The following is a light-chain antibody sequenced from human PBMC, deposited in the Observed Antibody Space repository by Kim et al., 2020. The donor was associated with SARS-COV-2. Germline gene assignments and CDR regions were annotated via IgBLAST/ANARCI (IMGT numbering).Light chain of an antibody. CDR3: QQYNSYST. CDR2: KTS. CDR1: QGIGSW. J-gene: IGKJ1*01. V-gene: IGKV1-5*03. Sequence: DIQMTQSPSTLSASVGDRVTVTCRASQGIGSWLAWYQQKPGKAPKLLIYKTSDLEPGVPPRFSGSGSGTEFTLTINNLQPDDFATYYCQQYNSYSTFGQGTKVDIK.